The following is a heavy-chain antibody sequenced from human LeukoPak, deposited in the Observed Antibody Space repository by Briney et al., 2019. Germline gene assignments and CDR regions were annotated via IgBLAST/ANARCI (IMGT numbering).Heavy chain of an antibody. J-gene: IGHJ4*02. CDR2: ISGSGGGT. CDR1: GFTFSNYA. Sequence: GGSLRLSCAASGFTFSNYAMSWVRQAPGKGLEWVSGISGSGGGTSYADSEKGRFTISRDNSKNTLYLQMSSLRAEDTAVYYCAKDRMTGGWSYSFDYWGQGTLVTVSS. D-gene: IGHD6-19*01. V-gene: IGHV3-23*01. CDR3: AKDRMTGGWSYSFDY.